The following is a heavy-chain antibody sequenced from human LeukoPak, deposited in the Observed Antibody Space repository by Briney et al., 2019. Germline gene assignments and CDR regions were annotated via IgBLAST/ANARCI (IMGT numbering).Heavy chain of an antibody. CDR2: IYYSGST. V-gene: IGHV4-59*12. Sequence: SETLSLTCTVSGGSISSYYWSWIRQPPGKGLEWIGYIYYSGSTNYNPSLKSRVTISVDTSKNQFSLKLSSVTAADTAVYYCARGGGYYYDSSGYYHFDYWGQGTLVTVSS. CDR3: ARGGGYYYDSSGYYHFDY. CDR1: GGSISSYY. D-gene: IGHD3-22*01. J-gene: IGHJ4*02.